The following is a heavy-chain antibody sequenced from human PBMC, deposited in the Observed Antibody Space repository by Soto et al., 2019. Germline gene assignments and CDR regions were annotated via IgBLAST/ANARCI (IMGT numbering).Heavy chain of an antibody. J-gene: IGHJ4*02. V-gene: IGHV4-61*03. CDR2: IFSSGST. CDR1: GGSVSNKTYY. CDR3: AREGSYSAYNFAHGIQLWSFDF. D-gene: IGHD5-12*01. Sequence: SETLSLTCSVSGGSVSNKTYYWSWIRQPPGKRLEWIGRIFSSGSTSFNPSLESRVAMSVDTSKNHFSLNLSSVTAADMAVYYCAREGSYSAYNFAHGIQLWSFDFWGQGALVTVSS.